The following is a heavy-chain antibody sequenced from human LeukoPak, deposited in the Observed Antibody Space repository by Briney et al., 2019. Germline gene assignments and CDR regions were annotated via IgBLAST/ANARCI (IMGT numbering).Heavy chain of an antibody. CDR1: GYTLTELS. CDR3: ATQVGSSDTVTTRFDY. D-gene: IGHD4-17*01. V-gene: IGHV1-24*01. CDR2: FDPEDGET. J-gene: IGHJ4*02. Sequence: ASVKVSCKVSGYTLTELSMHWVRQAPGKGLEWMGGFDPEDGETIYAQKFQGRVTMTEDTSSDTAYMELSSLRSEDTAVYYCATQVGSSDTVTTRFDYWGQGTLVTVSS.